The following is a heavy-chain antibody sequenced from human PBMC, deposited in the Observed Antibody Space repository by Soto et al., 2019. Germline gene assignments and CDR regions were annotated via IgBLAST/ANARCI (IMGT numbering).Heavy chain of an antibody. CDR3: ARCAVSSGWYYYFDY. CDR2: IYYSGST. D-gene: IGHD6-19*01. Sequence: QVQLQESGPGLVKPSETLSLTCTVSGGSISSYYWSWIRQPPGKGLEWIGYIYYSGSTNYNPSLKRRVTISVDTSKNQFSLKLSSVTAADTAVYYCARCAVSSGWYYYFDYWGQGTLVTVSS. J-gene: IGHJ4*02. V-gene: IGHV4-59*01. CDR1: GGSISSYY.